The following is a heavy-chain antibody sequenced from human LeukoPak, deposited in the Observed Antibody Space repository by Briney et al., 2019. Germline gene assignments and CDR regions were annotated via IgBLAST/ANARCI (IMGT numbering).Heavy chain of an antibody. CDR2: ISGSGGST. D-gene: IGHD2-15*01. CDR1: GFTFSSYA. Sequence: GGSLRLSCAASGFTFSSYAMSWVRQAPGKGLEWVSAISGSGGSTYYADSVKGRFPISGDNSKNTLYLQMNSLRAEDTAVYYCAKIPGDIVVVVAAVPYYFDYWGQGTLVTVSS. CDR3: AKIPGDIVVVVAAVPYYFDY. J-gene: IGHJ4*02. V-gene: IGHV3-23*01.